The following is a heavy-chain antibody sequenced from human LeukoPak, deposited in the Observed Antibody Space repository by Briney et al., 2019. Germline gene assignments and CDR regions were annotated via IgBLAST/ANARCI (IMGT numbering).Heavy chain of an antibody. CDR1: DGSISNYY. D-gene: IGHD4-11*01. J-gene: IGHJ4*02. V-gene: IGHV4-59*08. Sequence: SETLSLTCTVSDGSISNYYWSWIRQPPGKGLEWIGYISYSGYTNYNPSLKSRVTMSVDTSKNKFSLRLSSVTAADTAVYHCARHDYSNPRLDYWGQGTLVTVSS. CDR2: ISYSGYT. CDR3: ARHDYSNPRLDY.